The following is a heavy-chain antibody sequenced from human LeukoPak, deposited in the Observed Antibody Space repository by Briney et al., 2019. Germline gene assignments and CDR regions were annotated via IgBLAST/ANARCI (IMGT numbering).Heavy chain of an antibody. CDR1: GFTFSSYS. CDR3: ARDRGDGTNYYYYYGMDV. CDR2: ISSSSSYI. J-gene: IGHJ6*02. V-gene: IGHV3-21*01. Sequence: GGSLRLSCAASGFTFSSYSMNWDRQAPGKGLEWVSSISSSSSYIYYADSVKGRFTISRDNAKNSLYLQMNSLRAEDTAVYYCARDRGDGTNYYYYYGMDVWGHGTTVTVA. D-gene: IGHD2-21*01.